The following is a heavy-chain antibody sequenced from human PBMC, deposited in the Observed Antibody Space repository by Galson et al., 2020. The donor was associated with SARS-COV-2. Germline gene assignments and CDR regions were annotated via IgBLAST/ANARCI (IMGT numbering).Heavy chain of an antibody. D-gene: IGHD3-16*01. Sequence: SQASETLSLTCGVSGGSFSGYYWTWIRQPPGRGLEWIGEINHYGSTNYYPSLKSRVTISLDTSKNQFSLNLTPVTAADTGVYYCARARMGPRKGYFDLWGRGSLLIVSS. J-gene: IGHJ2*01. CDR3: ARARMGPRKGYFDL. V-gene: IGHV4-34*01. CDR2: INHYGST. CDR1: GGSFSGYY.